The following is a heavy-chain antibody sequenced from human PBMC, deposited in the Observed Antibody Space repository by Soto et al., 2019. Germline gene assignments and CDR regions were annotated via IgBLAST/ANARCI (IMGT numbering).Heavy chain of an antibody. CDR3: AGDLHRASPLEWLWDRTGYYGMDV. V-gene: IGHV4-31*03. D-gene: IGHD3-3*01. CDR1: GGSISSGGYY. CDR2: IYYSGST. Sequence: SETLSLTCTVSGGSISSGGYYWSWIRQHPGKGLEWIGYIYYSGSTYYNPSLKSRVTISLDTSKNQFSLKLSSVTAADTAVYYCAGDLHRASPLEWLWDRTGYYGMDVWGQGTTVTVSS. J-gene: IGHJ6*02.